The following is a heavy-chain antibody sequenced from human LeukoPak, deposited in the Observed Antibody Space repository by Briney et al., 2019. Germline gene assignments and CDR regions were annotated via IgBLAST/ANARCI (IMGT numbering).Heavy chain of an antibody. Sequence: GGSLRLSCAASGFIFSNYAMHWVRQAPGKGLEYVSGISTNVGSTYYANSVKGRFTISRDNSKNTLYLQLGSLRADDMAVYYCARAIAAAGPGFDYWGQGSLVTVSS. D-gene: IGHD6-13*01. J-gene: IGHJ4*02. CDR1: GFIFSNYA. CDR2: ISTNVGST. CDR3: ARAIAAAGPGFDY. V-gene: IGHV3-64*01.